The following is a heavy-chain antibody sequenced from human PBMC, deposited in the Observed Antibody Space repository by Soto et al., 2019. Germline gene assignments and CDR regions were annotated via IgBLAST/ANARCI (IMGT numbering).Heavy chain of an antibody. Sequence: GGSLRLSCAASGFTFSNAWMNWVRQAPGKGLEWVGRIKSKTDGGTTDYAAPVKGRFTISRDDSKNTLYLQMNSLKTEDTAVYYCAKGERVYSSSWYPWFDPWGQGTLVTVSS. CDR2: IKSKTDGGTT. V-gene: IGHV3-15*07. CDR1: GFTFSNAW. CDR3: AKGERVYSSSWYPWFDP. J-gene: IGHJ5*02. D-gene: IGHD6-13*01.